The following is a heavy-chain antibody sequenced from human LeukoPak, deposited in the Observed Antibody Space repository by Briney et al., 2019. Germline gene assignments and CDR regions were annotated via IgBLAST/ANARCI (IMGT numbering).Heavy chain of an antibody. Sequence: TGGSLRLSCAASGFTFSSYGMHWVRQAPGKGLEWVSAISGSGGSTYYADSVKGRFTISRDNSKNTLYLQMNSLRAEDTAVYYCAKDRQYRLDAFDIWGQGTMVTVSS. V-gene: IGHV3-23*01. CDR1: GFTFSSYG. CDR3: AKDRQYRLDAFDI. D-gene: IGHD2-2*01. J-gene: IGHJ3*02. CDR2: ISGSGGST.